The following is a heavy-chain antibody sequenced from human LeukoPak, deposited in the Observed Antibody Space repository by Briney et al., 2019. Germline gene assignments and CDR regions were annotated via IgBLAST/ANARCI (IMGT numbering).Heavy chain of an antibody. D-gene: IGHD3-22*01. CDR1: GFIFSSYS. CDR2: ISGGGGNI. CDR3: AIYDSSGYYNY. Sequence: GGSLRLSCAASGFIFSSYSMNWVRQAPGKGLEWISYISGGGGNIHYADSVEGRFTISRDNSKNTLYLQMNSLRAEDTAVYYCAIYDSSGYYNYWGQGTLVTVSS. J-gene: IGHJ4*02. V-gene: IGHV3-48*01.